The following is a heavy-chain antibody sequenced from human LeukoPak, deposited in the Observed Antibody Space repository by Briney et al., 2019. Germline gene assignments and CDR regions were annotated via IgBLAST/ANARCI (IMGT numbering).Heavy chain of an antibody. V-gene: IGHV3-23*01. Sequence: GGSLRLSCAASGFTFSSYAMSWVRQAPGQGLEWVSAISGSGGSTYYADSVQGRFTISRDNSKNTLYLQMNSLRSEDTAVYYCAKEPGGYPDYWGQGTRVTVSS. CDR3: AKEPGGYPDY. CDR2: ISGSGGST. D-gene: IGHD3-16*02. J-gene: IGHJ4*02. CDR1: GFTFSSYA.